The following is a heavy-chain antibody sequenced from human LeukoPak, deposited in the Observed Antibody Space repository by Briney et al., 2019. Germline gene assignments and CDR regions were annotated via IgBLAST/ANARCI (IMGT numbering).Heavy chain of an antibody. V-gene: IGHV3-30*19. Sequence: GGSLRLSCAASGFTFSSYGMHWVRQAPGKGLEWVAVISYDGSNKYYADSVKGRFTISRDNSKNTLYLQMNSLRAEDTAVYYCARGAVDCSGGSCFNWFDPWGQGTLVTVSS. D-gene: IGHD2-15*01. CDR3: ARGAVDCSGGSCFNWFDP. J-gene: IGHJ5*02. CDR2: ISYDGSNK. CDR1: GFTFSSYG.